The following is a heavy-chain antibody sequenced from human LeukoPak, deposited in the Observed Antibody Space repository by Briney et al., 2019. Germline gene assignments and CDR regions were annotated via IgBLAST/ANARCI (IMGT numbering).Heavy chain of an antibody. D-gene: IGHD2-15*01. CDR3: SQRGGP. Sequence: ESGPTLVHPTQPLTLTCTFSGFSLRTSGEAVGWIRQPPGKALEWLALIYWNDDKRYGPSLKSRLTITKDTSKNQVVLTMTNMDPVDTATYYCSQRGGPWGQGTLVTVSS. J-gene: IGHJ5*02. V-gene: IGHV2-5*01. CDR1: GFSLRTSGEA. CDR2: IYWNDDK.